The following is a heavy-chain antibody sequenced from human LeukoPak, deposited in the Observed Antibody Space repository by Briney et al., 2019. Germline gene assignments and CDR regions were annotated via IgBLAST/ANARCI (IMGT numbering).Heavy chain of an antibody. CDR3: ARQGRWLQSRLFDY. V-gene: IGHV4-30-4*08. J-gene: IGHJ4*02. Sequence: SETLSLTCTVSGGSISSSDSYWSWIRQPPGKGLEWIGYIYYSGSTYYNPSLKSRVSMSVDTSRNQFSLKLSSVTAADTAVYYCARQGRWLQSRLFDYWGQGTLVTVSS. D-gene: IGHD5-24*01. CDR1: GGSISSSDSY. CDR2: IYYSGST.